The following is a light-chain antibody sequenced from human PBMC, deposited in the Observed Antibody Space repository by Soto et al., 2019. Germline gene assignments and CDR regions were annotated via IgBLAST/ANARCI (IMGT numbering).Light chain of an antibody. Sequence: DIQMTQSPSSVSASVGDRVTITCRASQGISSWLAWYQQRPGKAPKLLIYAASSLESGVPSRFSGSGSGTEFTLTITSLQPDDFATYYCQQYNSYPWTFGQGTKVDNK. CDR3: QQYNSYPWT. CDR1: QGISSW. V-gene: IGKV1D-16*01. J-gene: IGKJ1*01. CDR2: AAS.